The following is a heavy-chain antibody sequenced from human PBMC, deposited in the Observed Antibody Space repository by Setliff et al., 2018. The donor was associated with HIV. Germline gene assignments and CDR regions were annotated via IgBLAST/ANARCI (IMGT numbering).Heavy chain of an antibody. CDR2: VIPMYNTE. Sequence: ASVKVSCKASGGTFTTITWVRQAPGQGLEWMGGVIPMYNTETYAQKFQDRITITTDESTSTSYMELRSLRSEDTAVYYCARDSGMATIGGGFIWGQGTLVTVSS. CDR3: ARDSGMATIGGGFI. J-gene: IGHJ4*02. V-gene: IGHV1-69*05. D-gene: IGHD3-10*01. CDR1: GGTFTT.